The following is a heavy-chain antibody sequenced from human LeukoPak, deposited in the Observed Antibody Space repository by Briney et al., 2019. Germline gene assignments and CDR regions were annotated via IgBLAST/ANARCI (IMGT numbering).Heavy chain of an antibody. J-gene: IGHJ4*02. CDR3: ARDPYYGDYVV. D-gene: IGHD4-17*01. Sequence: GGSLRLSCAASGFTFSNYDMNWVRQAPGKGLEWVSYISSSGSTIYYADSVKGRFTISRDNAKNSLYLQMNSLRAEDTAVYYCARDPYYGDYVVWGQGTLVTVSS. CDR1: GFTFSNYD. CDR2: ISSSGSTI. V-gene: IGHV3-48*03.